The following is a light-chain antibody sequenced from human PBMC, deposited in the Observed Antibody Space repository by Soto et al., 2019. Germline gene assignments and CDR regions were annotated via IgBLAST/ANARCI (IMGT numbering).Light chain of an antibody. CDR1: QSVSSY. CDR3: QQYHNWPLIT. J-gene: IGKJ5*01. CDR2: GAS. V-gene: IGKV3-15*01. Sequence: EIVLTQSPATLSLSPGERATLSFRASQSVSSYLAWYQQKPGQTPRLLIYGASTRATGIPDRFSGSGSGTEFTLTISSLQSEDFADYYCQQYHNWPLITFGQGTRLEIK.